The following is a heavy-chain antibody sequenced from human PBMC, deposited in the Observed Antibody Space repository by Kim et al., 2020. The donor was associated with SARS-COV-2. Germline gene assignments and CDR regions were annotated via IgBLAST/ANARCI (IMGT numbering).Heavy chain of an antibody. CDR2: IHPGDSET. Sequence: GESLKISCKASGYTFTNYWMAWVRQMPGKGLEWMGIIHPGDSETRYSPSFQGQVTISADKSINTAYLQWSSLKASDTAMYYCAKSPAYGHGDYHYYYAMDIWGQGTTVTVSS. D-gene: IGHD4-17*01. CDR3: AKSPAYGHGDYHYYYAMDI. V-gene: IGHV5-51*01. CDR1: GYTFTNYW. J-gene: IGHJ6*02.